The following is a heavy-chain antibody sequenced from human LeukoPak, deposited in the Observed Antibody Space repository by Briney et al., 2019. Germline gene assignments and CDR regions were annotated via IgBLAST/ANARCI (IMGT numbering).Heavy chain of an antibody. D-gene: IGHD6-19*01. CDR1: GFTFSSYA. CDR3: VSSGWANLV. Sequence: PGRTLRLSCAASGFTFSSYAMHWVRQAPGKGLEWVAVISHDGSNKYYAYLVKGQFTFSKDNSKNMLYLQLNSLRAEDTSVYYCVSSGWANLVWGQGTTVTVSS. CDR2: ISHDGSNK. J-gene: IGHJ6*01. V-gene: IGHV3-30-3*01.